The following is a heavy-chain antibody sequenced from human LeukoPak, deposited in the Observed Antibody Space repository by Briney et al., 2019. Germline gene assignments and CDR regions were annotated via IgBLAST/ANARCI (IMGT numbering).Heavy chain of an antibody. Sequence: GGTLRLSCAASGFTFSSYWMSWVRQAPGKGLEWVANIKQDGSEKYYVDSVKGRFTISRDNAKNSLYLQMNSLRAEDTAVYYCARAPAHYYDSSDHYYVGESYFDYWGQGTLVTVSS. J-gene: IGHJ4*02. V-gene: IGHV3-7*01. CDR2: IKQDGSEK. D-gene: IGHD3-22*01. CDR1: GFTFSSYW. CDR3: ARAPAHYYDSSDHYYVGESYFDY.